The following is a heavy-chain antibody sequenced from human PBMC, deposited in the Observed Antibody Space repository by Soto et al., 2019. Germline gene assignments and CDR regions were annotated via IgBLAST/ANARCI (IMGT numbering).Heavy chain of an antibody. CDR1: GFTVSTKY. Sequence: GGSLRLSCAASGFTVSTKYMSWVRQAPGKGLERVSVIYSGGSTFYADSVRGRFTICRDNSKNTVNLQMNSLRAEDTAVYYCARDPWAADYWGQGTLVTVSS. CDR3: ARDPWAADY. CDR2: IYSGGST. D-gene: IGHD3-16*01. V-gene: IGHV3-66*01. J-gene: IGHJ4*02.